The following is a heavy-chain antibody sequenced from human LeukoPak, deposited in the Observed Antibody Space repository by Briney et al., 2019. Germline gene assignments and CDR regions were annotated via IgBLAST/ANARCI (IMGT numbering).Heavy chain of an antibody. D-gene: IGHD3-10*01. J-gene: IGHJ3*02. V-gene: IGHV1-69*05. Sequence: ASVKVSCKASGGTFSSYAISWVRQAPGQGLEWMGGIIPIFGTANYAQKFQGRVTITTDESTSTAYMELSSLRSEDTAAYYCAIETARGFGELLGAFDIWGQGTMVTVSS. CDR2: IIPIFGTA. CDR3: AIETARGFGELLGAFDI. CDR1: GGTFSSYA.